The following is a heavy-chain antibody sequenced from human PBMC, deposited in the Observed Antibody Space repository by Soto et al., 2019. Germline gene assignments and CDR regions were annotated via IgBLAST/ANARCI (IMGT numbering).Heavy chain of an antibody. CDR3: AKEGSDYYDRSGYYFRGPLIY. CDR1: GFTFSSYG. CDR2: ISYDGSNK. Sequence: PGGSLRLSCAASGFTFSSYGMHWVRQAPGKGLEWVAVISYDGSNKYSADSVKGRFTISRDNSKNTLYLQMNSLRAEDTAVYYCAKEGSDYYDRSGYYFRGPLIYWGQGTLVTVSS. D-gene: IGHD3-22*01. V-gene: IGHV3-30*18. J-gene: IGHJ4*02.